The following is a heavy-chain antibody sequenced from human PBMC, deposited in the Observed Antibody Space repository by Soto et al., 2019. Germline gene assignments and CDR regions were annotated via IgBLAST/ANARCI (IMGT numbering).Heavy chain of an antibody. V-gene: IGHV1-69*02. J-gene: IGHJ3*02. CDR3: ARGKYSSSWYQDAFDI. CDR2: IIPILGIA. Sequence: ASVKVSCKASGGTFSSYTISWVRQAPGQGLEWMGRIIPILGIANYAQKFQGRVTITADTSTSTAYMELSSLRSEDTAVYYCARGKYSSSWYQDAFDIWGQGTMVTVSS. CDR1: GGTFSSYT. D-gene: IGHD6-13*01.